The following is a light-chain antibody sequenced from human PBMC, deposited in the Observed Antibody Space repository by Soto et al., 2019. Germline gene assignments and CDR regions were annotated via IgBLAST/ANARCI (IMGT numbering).Light chain of an antibody. CDR1: SSNIGSNY. J-gene: IGLJ1*01. Sequence: QSVLTQPPSASGTPGQRVTISCSGSSSNIGSNYVYWYQQLPGTAPKLLIYSNNQRPSGVPDRFSGSKSGNTASLTISGLQAEDEADYYCSSYTSRITYVFGTGTKLTVL. V-gene: IGLV1-47*02. CDR2: SNN. CDR3: SSYTSRITYV.